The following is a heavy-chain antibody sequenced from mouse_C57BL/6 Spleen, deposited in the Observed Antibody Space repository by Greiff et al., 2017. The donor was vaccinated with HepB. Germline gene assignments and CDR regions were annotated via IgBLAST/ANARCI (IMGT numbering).Heavy chain of an antibody. D-gene: IGHD1-1*01. CDR1: GYTFTSYW. J-gene: IGHJ4*01. CDR3: AREDYVSLYAMDY. CDR2: IHPNSGST. V-gene: IGHV1-64*01. Sequence: QVQLQQPGAELVKPGASVKLSCKASGYTFTSYWMHWVKQRPGQGLEWIGMIHPNSGSTNYNEKFKSKATLTVDKSSSTAYMQLSSLTSEDSAVYYCAREDYVSLYAMDYWGQGTSVTVSS.